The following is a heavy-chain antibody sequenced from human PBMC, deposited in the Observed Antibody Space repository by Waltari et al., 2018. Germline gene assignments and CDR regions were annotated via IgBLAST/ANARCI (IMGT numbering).Heavy chain of an antibody. V-gene: IGHV1-46*01. D-gene: IGHD6-25*01. CDR2: TNPSGGST. J-gene: IGHJ4*02. Sequence: QVQLVQSGAEVKKPGASVKVYCKASGYTFTSYYMHWVRQAPGQGLEWMGITNPSGGSTSYAQKFQGRVTMTRATTTSTVYMELSSLRSEDTAVYYCARGVSGLPDYWGQGTLVTVSS. CDR3: ARGVSGLPDY. CDR1: GYTFTSYY.